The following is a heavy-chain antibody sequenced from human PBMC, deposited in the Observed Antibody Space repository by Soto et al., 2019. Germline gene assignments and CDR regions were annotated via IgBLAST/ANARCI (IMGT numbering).Heavy chain of an antibody. CDR1: GFTFSSYS. Sequence: GGSLRLSCAASGFTFSSYSMNWVRQAPGKGLEWVSYISSSSSTIYYADSVKGRFTISRDNAKNSLYLQMNSLRAEDTAVYYCARVNGYSSEWYYYYMDVWGKGTTVTVSS. CDR3: ARVNGYSSEWYYYYMDV. J-gene: IGHJ6*03. D-gene: IGHD4-4*01. CDR2: ISSSSSTI. V-gene: IGHV3-48*01.